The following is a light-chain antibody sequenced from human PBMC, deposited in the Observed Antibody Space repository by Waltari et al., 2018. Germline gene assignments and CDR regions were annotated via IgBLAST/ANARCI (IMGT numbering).Light chain of an antibody. V-gene: IGKV3-20*01. CDR1: QRVSSSY. CDR3: QQYGSSPQT. CDR2: GAS. Sequence: EIVLTQSPGTLSLSTGERVTLPCRASQRVSSSYLAWYQQKTGQAPRLLSYGASSRATGIPDRFSGSGSGTDFTLTISRLEPEDFAVYYCQQYGSSPQTFGQGTKVEIK. J-gene: IGKJ1*01.